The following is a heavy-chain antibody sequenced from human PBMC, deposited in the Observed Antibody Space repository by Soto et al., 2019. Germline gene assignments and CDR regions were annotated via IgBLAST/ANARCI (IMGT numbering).Heavy chain of an antibody. V-gene: IGHV3-66*01. CDR3: ARNGDSSDYRGWFDP. J-gene: IGHJ5*02. CDR2: IYSGGTT. CDR1: GFTVSSNY. Sequence: EVQLVESGGGLVQPGGSLRLSCAASGFTVSSNYMSWVRPAPGKGLEWVSVIYSGGTTYYADSVKGRFTISRDNSKNTLYLQMNSLRAEDTAVYYCARNGDSSDYRGWFDPWGQGTLVTVSS. D-gene: IGHD3-22*01.